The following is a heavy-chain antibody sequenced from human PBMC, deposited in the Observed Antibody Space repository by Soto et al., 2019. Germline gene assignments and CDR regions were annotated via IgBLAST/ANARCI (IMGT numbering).Heavy chain of an antibody. CDR1: GFTFSSYA. Sequence: GGALRLSGAPSGFTFSSYAMSWVRQTPGKGLEWGSAISGSGGGTYDADAVKGRVTISRDNSKNTLDLHMNSLRAWVTPVYYCAKVSTYYDILTGYYNPDYCGQGTLVTVSS. CDR2: ISGSGGGT. V-gene: IGHV3-23*01. CDR3: AKVSTYYDILTGYYNPDY. D-gene: IGHD3-9*01. J-gene: IGHJ4*02.